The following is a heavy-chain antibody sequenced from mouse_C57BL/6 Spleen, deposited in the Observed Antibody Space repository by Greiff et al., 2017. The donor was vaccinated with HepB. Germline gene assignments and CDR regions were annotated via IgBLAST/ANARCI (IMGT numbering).Heavy chain of an antibody. CDR1: GYAFSSYW. Sequence: QVQLQQSGAELVKPGASVKISCKASGYAFSSYWMNWVKQRPGKGLEWIGQIYPGDGDTNYNGKFKGKATLTADKSSSTAYMQLSSLTSEDSAVYFCARTATTVVGGYFDVWGTGTTVTVSS. CDR3: ARTATTVVGGYFDV. J-gene: IGHJ1*03. CDR2: IYPGDGDT. V-gene: IGHV1-80*01. D-gene: IGHD1-1*01.